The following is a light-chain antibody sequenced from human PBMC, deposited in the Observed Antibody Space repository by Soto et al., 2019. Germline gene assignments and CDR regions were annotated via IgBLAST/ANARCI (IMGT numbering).Light chain of an antibody. Sequence: DIQMTQSPSSLSASVGDRVTITCRASQSISSYLNWYQQKPGKAPKLLIYAASSLHSGVPSRFSGSGSGTDFTLTISSLQPEDSATYYGQQSYSTPAFVQGTKVEI. J-gene: IGKJ1*01. V-gene: IGKV1-39*01. CDR3: QQSYSTPA. CDR2: AAS. CDR1: QSISSY.